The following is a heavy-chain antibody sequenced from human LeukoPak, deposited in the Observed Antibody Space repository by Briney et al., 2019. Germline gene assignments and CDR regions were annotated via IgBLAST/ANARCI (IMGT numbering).Heavy chain of an antibody. CDR1: GFTFSSYS. CDR2: ISSSSSTI. V-gene: IGHV3-48*04. J-gene: IGHJ6*02. D-gene: IGHD2-15*01. Sequence: QPGGSLRLSCAASGFTFSSYSMNWVRQAPGKGLEWVSYISSSSSTIYYADSVKGRFTISRDNAKNSLYLQMNSLRAEDTAVYYCARSRWEVVAATRDYYYYGMDVWGQGTTVTVSS. CDR3: ARSRWEVVAATRDYYYYGMDV.